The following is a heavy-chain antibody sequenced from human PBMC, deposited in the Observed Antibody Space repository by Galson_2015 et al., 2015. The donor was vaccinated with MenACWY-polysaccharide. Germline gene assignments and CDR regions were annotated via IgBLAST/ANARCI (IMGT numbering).Heavy chain of an antibody. CDR1: GLRFSGSG. CDR3: AREGSRSVFHVVDV. J-gene: IGHJ3*01. Sequence: SLRLSCAASGLRFSGSGMHWVRQAPGKGLEWVAVIQYDGTNKVYADSVKGRFSISRDNSKNTLYLEMNSLRAEDTALYYCAREGSRSVFHVVDVWGQGT. D-gene: IGHD1-26*01. V-gene: IGHV3-33*01. CDR2: IQYDGTNK.